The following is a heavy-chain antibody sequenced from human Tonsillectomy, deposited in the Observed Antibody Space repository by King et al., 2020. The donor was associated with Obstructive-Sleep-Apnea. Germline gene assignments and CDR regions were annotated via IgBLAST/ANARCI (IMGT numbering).Heavy chain of an antibody. CDR3: ARDPGVDRRYNWFDP. V-gene: IGHV1-2*02. J-gene: IGHJ5*02. Sequence: QLVQSGAEVKKPGASVKVSCKASGYTFTGYYMHWVRQAPGQGLEWMGWINPNSGGTDYLQKFQGRVTMTRDTSISTAYMELSRLGSDDTAVYYCARDPGVDRRYNWFDPCGQGTLVTVSS. CDR2: INPNSGGT. D-gene: IGHD4-17*01. CDR1: GYTFTGYY.